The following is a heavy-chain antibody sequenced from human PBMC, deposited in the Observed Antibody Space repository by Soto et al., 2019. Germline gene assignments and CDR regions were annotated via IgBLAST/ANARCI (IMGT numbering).Heavy chain of an antibody. V-gene: IGHV1-18*01. CDR3: ARDEDTDCSSTSCSVPNWFDP. CDR2: ISAYNGNT. J-gene: IGHJ5*02. CDR1: GYTFTSYG. Sequence: ASVKVSCKASGYTFTSYGISWVRQAPGQGLEWMGWISAYNGNTNYAQKLQGRVTMTTDTSTSTAYMELRSLRSDDTAVYYCARDEDTDCSSTSCSVPNWFDPWGQGTLVTVSS. D-gene: IGHD2-2*01.